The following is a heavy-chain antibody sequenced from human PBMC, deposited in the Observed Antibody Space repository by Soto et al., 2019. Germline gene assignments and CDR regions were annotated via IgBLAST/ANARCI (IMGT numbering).Heavy chain of an antibody. CDR3: ERHFPNIVLMWWFDP. CDR2: IYYSGST. CDR1: GGSISSYY. V-gene: IGHV4-59*08. D-gene: IGHD2-8*01. Sequence: SETLSLTCTVSGGSISSYYWSWIRQPPGKGLEWIGYIYYSGSTNYNPSLKSRVTISVDTSKNQFSLKLSSVTAADTAVYYCERHFPNIVLMWWFDPWGQGTLVTVSS. J-gene: IGHJ5*02.